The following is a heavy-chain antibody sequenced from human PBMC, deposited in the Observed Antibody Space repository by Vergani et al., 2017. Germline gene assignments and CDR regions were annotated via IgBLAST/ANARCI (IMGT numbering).Heavy chain of an antibody. J-gene: IGHJ6*03. Sequence: EVQLVESGGGLVQPGGSLRLSCAASGFTFSSYWMSWVRQAPGKGLEWVANIKQDGSEKYYVDSVKGRFTISRDNAKNSLYLQMNSLRAEDTALYYCAKDTPPHPHNYDFWSGGENYYYYYMDVWGKGTTVTVSS. CDR2: IKQDGSEK. CDR3: AKDTPPHPHNYDFWSGGENYYYYYMDV. D-gene: IGHD3-3*01. CDR1: GFTFSSYW. V-gene: IGHV3-7*03.